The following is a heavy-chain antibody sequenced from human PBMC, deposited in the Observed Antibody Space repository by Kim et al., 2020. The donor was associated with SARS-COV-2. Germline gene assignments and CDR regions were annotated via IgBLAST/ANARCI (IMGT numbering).Heavy chain of an antibody. D-gene: IGHD6-13*01. J-gene: IGHJ4*02. Sequence: GESLKISCKGSGYNFPTYWIAWVRQMPGKGLEWMGIIYPDDSDVTYSPSFQGQVTISADKSTSTAFLHWGSLKASDTAMYYCVCSSTWCFDNWGQGTQVTVSS. CDR3: VCSSTWCFDN. CDR2: IYPDDSDV. CDR1: GYNFPTYW. V-gene: IGHV5-51*01.